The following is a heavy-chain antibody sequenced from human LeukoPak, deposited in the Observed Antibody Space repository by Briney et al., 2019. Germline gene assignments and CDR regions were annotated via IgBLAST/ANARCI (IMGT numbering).Heavy chain of an antibody. J-gene: IGHJ4*02. D-gene: IGHD5-24*01. CDR1: GFTFDDYG. CDR2: INWNGGST. V-gene: IGHV3-20*04. Sequence: GGSLRLSCAASGFTFDDYGMSWVRQAPGKGLEWVSGINWNGGSTGYADSVKGRFTISRDNVKNSLYLQMNSLSAEDTAVYYCTRDGLDGYNSDYFDYWGQGTLVTVSS. CDR3: TRDGLDGYNSDYFDY.